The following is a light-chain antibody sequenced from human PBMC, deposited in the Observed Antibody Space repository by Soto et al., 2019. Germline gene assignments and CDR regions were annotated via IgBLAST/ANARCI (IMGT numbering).Light chain of an antibody. CDR3: QEYNTWPWT. V-gene: IGKV3-15*01. Sequence: ESVLAQYPGTLSLSPGERATLCCRAGQSVSSNLAWYQQKLGQAPRVLIYGASTRATGIPARFTGSGSGTEFILTITSLQSEDSAVYYCQEYNTWPWTFGQGTKVDI. CDR2: GAS. J-gene: IGKJ1*01. CDR1: QSVSSN.